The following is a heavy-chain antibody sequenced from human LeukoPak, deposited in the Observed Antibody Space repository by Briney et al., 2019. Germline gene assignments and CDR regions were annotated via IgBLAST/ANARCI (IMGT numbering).Heavy chain of an antibody. CDR3: ARHFGVVTKGVYYYYYGMDV. D-gene: IGHD3-3*01. Sequence: GGSLRLSCAASGFTVSSNYMSWVRQAPGKGLEWVSVIYSGGSTYYADSVKGRFTISRDNSKNTLYLQMNSLRAEDTAVYYCARHFGVVTKGVYYYYYGMDVWGQGITVTVSS. V-gene: IGHV3-66*04. CDR2: IYSGGST. J-gene: IGHJ6*02. CDR1: GFTVSSNY.